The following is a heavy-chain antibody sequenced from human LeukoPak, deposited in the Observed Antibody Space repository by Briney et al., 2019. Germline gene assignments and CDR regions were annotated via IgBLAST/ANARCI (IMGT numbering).Heavy chain of an antibody. CDR3: ARDRYTVVSWYFDL. CDR2: IYYSGST. D-gene: IGHD4-23*01. CDR1: GXSISSGGYY. J-gene: IGHJ2*01. V-gene: IGHV4-31*03. Sequence: PSETLSLTCTVSGXSISSGGYYWSWIRQHPGKGLEWIGYIYYSGSTYYNPSLKSRVTISVDTSKNQFSLKLSSVTAADTAVYYCARDRYTVVSWYFDLWGRGTLVTVSS.